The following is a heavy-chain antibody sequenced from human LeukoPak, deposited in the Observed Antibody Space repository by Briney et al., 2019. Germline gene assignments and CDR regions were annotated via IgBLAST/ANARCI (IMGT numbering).Heavy chain of an antibody. CDR2: IIPIFGTA. J-gene: IGHJ5*02. CDR1: GGTFSSYA. D-gene: IGHD3-22*01. Sequence: ASVKVSCKASGGTFSSYAISWVRQAPGQGLEWMGGIIPIFGTANYAQKFQGRVTITADKSTSTAYMELSSLRSEDTAVYYCARGYYYDSSGYYTPYNWFDPWGQGTLVTVSS. V-gene: IGHV1-69*06. CDR3: ARGYYYDSSGYYTPYNWFDP.